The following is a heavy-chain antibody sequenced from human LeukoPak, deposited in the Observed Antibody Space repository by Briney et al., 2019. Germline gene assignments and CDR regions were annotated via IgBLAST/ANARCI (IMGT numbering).Heavy chain of an antibody. D-gene: IGHD3-10*01. CDR1: GGSISGYY. CDR3: ARYGSGTYPRFDY. CDR2: IYNSGST. Sequence: PSETLSLTCTVSGGSISGYYWSWIRQSPGKGLEWIGYIYNSGSTNYNPSLQSRVTISVDTSKNQFSLNLSSVTVADTAVYYCARYGSGTYPRFDYWGQGTLVTVSS. J-gene: IGHJ4*02. V-gene: IGHV4-59*08.